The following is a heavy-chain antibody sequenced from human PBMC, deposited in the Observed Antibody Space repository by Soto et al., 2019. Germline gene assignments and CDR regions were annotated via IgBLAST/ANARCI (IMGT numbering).Heavy chain of an antibody. V-gene: IGHV2-5*02. CDR1: GFSLTTDRVG. J-gene: IGHJ4*02. CDR3: AHAYGWRSLY. CDR2: IYWDDSK. D-gene: IGHD3-10*01. Sequence: QITLKESGPTLVKPTQTLTLTCTFSGFSLTTDRVGVGWIRQPPGEALEWLAVIYWDDSKTYRPSLGSRLTITKDTSKLQVALTMTNMDSVDTATYYCAHAYGWRSLYCGQGTLVTVSS.